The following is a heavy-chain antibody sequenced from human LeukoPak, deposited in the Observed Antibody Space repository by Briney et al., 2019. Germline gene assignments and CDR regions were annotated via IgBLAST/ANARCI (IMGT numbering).Heavy chain of an antibody. CDR1: GFTFSSYW. D-gene: IGHD2-15*01. CDR3: ARGGSGGSWLQGSGFDY. Sequence: PGGSLRLSCAASGFTFSSYWMHWVRQAPGKGLVWVSRINSDGSSTSYADSVKGRFTISRDNAKNTLYLQMNSLRAEDTAVYYCARGGSGGSWLQGSGFDYWGQGTLVTVSS. V-gene: IGHV3-74*01. J-gene: IGHJ4*02. CDR2: INSDGSST.